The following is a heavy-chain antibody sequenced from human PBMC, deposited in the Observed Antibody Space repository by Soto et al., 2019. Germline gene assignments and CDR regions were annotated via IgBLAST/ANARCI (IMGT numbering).Heavy chain of an antibody. V-gene: IGHV3-23*01. Sequence: GGSLRLSCAASGFTFSSYAMSWVRQAPGKGLEWVSAISGSGGSTYYADSVKGRFTISRDNSKNTLYLQMNSLRAEDTAVYYCAKVKRDILTGYHDYWGQGTLVTVSS. CDR2: ISGSGGST. D-gene: IGHD3-9*01. CDR3: AKVKRDILTGYHDY. CDR1: GFTFSSYA. J-gene: IGHJ4*02.